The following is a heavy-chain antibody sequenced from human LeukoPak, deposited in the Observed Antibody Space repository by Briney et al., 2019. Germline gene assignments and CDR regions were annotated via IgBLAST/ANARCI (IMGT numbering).Heavy chain of an antibody. CDR3: AREDGDYDGRYFGY. Sequence: ASVKVSCKASGYTYTSYGIGWVRQAPGQGLEWMGWISAYNGNTNYAQKLQGRVTMTTDTSTSTAYMELRSLRSDDTAVYYCAREDGDYDGRYFGYWGQGTLVTVSS. CDR2: ISAYNGNT. V-gene: IGHV1-18*01. J-gene: IGHJ4*02. CDR1: GYTYTSYG. D-gene: IGHD4-17*01.